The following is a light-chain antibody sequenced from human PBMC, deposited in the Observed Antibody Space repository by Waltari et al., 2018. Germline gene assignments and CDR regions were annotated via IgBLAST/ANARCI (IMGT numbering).Light chain of an antibody. J-gene: IGLJ3*02. CDR3: AAWDDSLNGWV. CDR1: FSSIGSNA. V-gene: IGLV1-44*01. CDR2: TNS. Sequence: QSVLTQPPSASGTPGQRVTLPCSGSFSSIGSNAVNWYQQLPGTAPKLLIYTNSQRPSVVPDRFSGSKSGTSASLVISGLQSEDEADYYCAAWDDSLNGWVFGGGTKLTVL.